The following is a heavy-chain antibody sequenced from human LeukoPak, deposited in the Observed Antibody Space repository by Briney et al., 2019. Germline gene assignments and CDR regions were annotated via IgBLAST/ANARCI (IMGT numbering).Heavy chain of an antibody. Sequence: PSETLSLTCTVSGGSISSSSYYWGWIRQPPGKGLEWIGRIYTSGSTNYNPSLKSRVTMSVDTSKSQFSLKLSSVTAADTAVYYCARAADYGDYIYWGQGTLVTVSS. J-gene: IGHJ4*02. CDR3: ARAADYGDYIY. V-gene: IGHV4-39*07. CDR1: GGSISSSSYY. CDR2: IYTSGST. D-gene: IGHD4-17*01.